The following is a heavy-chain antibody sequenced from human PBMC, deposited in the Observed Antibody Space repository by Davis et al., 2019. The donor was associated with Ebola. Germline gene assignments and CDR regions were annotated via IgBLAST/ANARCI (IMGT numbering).Heavy chain of an antibody. CDR2: IKQDGSEK. CDR1: GFTSSSYW. V-gene: IGHV3-7*01. D-gene: IGHD3-10*01. J-gene: IGHJ3*02. CDR3: ARRGGDI. Sequence: GGSLRPSCAPSGFTSSSYWMIWVRQAPGKGLEWVANIKQDGSEKYYVDSVKGRFTISRDNAKNSLYLQMNSLRAEDTAVYYCARRGGDIWGQGTMVTVSS.